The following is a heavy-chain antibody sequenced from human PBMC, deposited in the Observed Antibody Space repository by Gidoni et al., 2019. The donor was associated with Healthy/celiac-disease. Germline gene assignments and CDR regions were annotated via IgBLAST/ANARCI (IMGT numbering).Heavy chain of an antibody. CDR2: ISYDGSNK. CDR3: ARGSQYCSGGSCWRFGYYFDY. D-gene: IGHD2-15*01. J-gene: IGHJ4*02. Sequence: QVQLVESGGGVVQPGRSLRLACAASGFTFSSYGMHWARQAPGKGLEWVAVISYDGSNKYYADSVKGRFTIARDNSKNTLYRQMNSLRAEDTAVYYCARGSQYCSGGSCWRFGYYFDYWGQGTLVTVSS. CDR1: GFTFSSYG. V-gene: IGHV3-30*03.